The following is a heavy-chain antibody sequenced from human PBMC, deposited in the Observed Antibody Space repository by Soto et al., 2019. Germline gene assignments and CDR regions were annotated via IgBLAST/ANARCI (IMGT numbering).Heavy chain of an antibody. D-gene: IGHD6-19*01. CDR2: ISYIGST. J-gene: IGHJ4*02. CDR3: TRVARFATKQWLTY. CDR1: GGSVSSGSYY. V-gene: IGHV4-61*01. Sequence: SETLSLPCTVSGGSVSSGSYYLSWVPQPPGKALEWIGHISYIGSTNYNPSLKSRVTISVDTSKNQFSLKLSTVTAADTAVYYCTRVARFATKQWLTYWGQGTLVTV.